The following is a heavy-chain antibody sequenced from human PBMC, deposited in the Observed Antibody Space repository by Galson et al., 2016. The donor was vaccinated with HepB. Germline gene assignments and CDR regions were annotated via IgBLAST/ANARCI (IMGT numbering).Heavy chain of an antibody. V-gene: IGHV3-21*01. Sequence: SLRLSCAASGFSFTNYNMNWVRQAPGKGLEWVSSISGSSSYIQYADSVKGRLTIYRDNAKNSLYLQMNSLRADDTAVYYCARDKGTYSAYDYSRYYYYGMDVWGQGTTVTVSS. CDR2: ISGSSSYI. D-gene: IGHD5-12*01. CDR3: ARDKGTYSAYDYSRYYYYGMDV. CDR1: GFSFTNYN. J-gene: IGHJ6*02.